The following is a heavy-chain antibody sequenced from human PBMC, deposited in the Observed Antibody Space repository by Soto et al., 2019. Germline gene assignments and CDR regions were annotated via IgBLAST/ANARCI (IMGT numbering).Heavy chain of an antibody. V-gene: IGHV1-18*01. Sequence: QVQLVQSGAEVKKTGASVKVSCKASGYTFTSYGISWVRQAPGQGLEWMGWISAYNGNTNYAQKLQGRVTMTTDTSTRTAYMELRSPRTGETDVNYCAREDPPSLSWGQGTLVTVPS. D-gene: IGHD2-2*01. CDR3: AREDPPSLS. CDR1: GYTFTSYG. J-gene: IGHJ4*02. CDR2: ISAYNGNT.